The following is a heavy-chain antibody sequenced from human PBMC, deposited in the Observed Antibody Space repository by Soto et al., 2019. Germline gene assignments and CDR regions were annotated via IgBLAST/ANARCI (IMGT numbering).Heavy chain of an antibody. Sequence: GESLKISCRGSGYSFSNYWIGWVRQMPGKGLEWMGVIYPGDYDTRYSPSFQGQVAISVDESISTAYLQWSSLKASDTALYYCAKDRGRYYSDSSGYGFDYWGQGTLVTVSS. V-gene: IGHV5-51*01. D-gene: IGHD3-22*01. CDR2: IYPGDYDT. CDR1: GYSFSNYW. J-gene: IGHJ4*02. CDR3: AKDRGRYYSDSSGYGFDY.